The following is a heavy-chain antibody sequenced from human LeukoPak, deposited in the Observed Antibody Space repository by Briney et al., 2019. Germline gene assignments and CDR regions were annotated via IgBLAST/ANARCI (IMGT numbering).Heavy chain of an antibody. CDR3: AIYDSSGYYNY. CDR1: GFTVSSND. CDR2: IYSGGRT. D-gene: IGHD3-22*01. Sequence: RPGGSLRLSCAASGFTVSSNDMSWVRQAQGQGLEWVSVIYSGGRTFYADSVKGRFTISRDNSKNTLYLQMNSLRAEDTAVYYCAIYDSSGYYNYWGQGTLVTVSS. V-gene: IGHV3-53*01. J-gene: IGHJ4*02.